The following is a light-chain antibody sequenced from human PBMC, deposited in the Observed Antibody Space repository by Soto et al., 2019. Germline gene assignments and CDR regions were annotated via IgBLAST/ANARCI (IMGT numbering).Light chain of an antibody. J-gene: IGKJ1*01. CDR3: QQYGSSGT. V-gene: IGKV3-20*01. CDR1: QSVSSN. Sequence: DIVMTQSPATLPVSPGERATLSCRASQSVSSNLAWYRQKPGQAPRLLIYGASNRATGIPDRFSGSGSGTDFTLTISRLEPEDFAVYYCQQYGSSGTFGQGTKVDIK. CDR2: GAS.